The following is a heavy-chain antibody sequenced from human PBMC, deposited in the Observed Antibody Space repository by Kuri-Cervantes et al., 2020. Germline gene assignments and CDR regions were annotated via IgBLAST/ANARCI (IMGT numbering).Heavy chain of an antibody. CDR1: GGSFSDYY. J-gene: IGHJ4*02. CDR2: INHSGST. D-gene: IGHD1-26*01. CDR3: AGLTGGSYPWNYFDY. V-gene: IGHV4-34*01. Sequence: SQTLSLTCAVYGGSFSDYYWSWIRQPPGKGLEWIGEINHSGSTNYNPSLKSRVTISVDKSKNQFSLRLSSVAAADTAVYYCAGLTGGSYPWNYFDYWGQGTLVTVSS.